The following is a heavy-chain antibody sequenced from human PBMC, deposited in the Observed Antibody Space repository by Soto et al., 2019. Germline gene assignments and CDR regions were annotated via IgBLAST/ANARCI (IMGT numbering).Heavy chain of an antibody. V-gene: IGHV1-69*01. CDR3: ARVRVVGATRLYHPYGLDV. J-gene: IGHJ6*02. Sequence: QVQLGQSGAEVKKPGSSVKVSCKASGGTFSTYAISWVRQAPGQGLELMGGVIPVFGTSSYAQNFQARVTITADESTSTAYMELSRLRSEDTAVYYCARVRVVGATRLYHPYGLDVWGQGTPVTVSS. CDR1: GGTFSTYA. D-gene: IGHD1-26*01. CDR2: VIPVFGTS.